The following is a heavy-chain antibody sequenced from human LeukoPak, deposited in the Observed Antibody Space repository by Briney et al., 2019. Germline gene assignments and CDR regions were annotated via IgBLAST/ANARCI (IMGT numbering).Heavy chain of an antibody. Sequence: PGGSLRLSCAASGFTFSNYAMSWVRQAPGKGLVWVSRINSDGSSTSYADSAKGRFTISRDNAKNTLYLQMNSLRAEDTAVYYCARVKGDMVRGVINYYYYGMDVWGQGTTVTVSS. D-gene: IGHD3-10*01. V-gene: IGHV3-74*01. CDR1: GFTFSNYA. CDR2: INSDGSST. J-gene: IGHJ6*02. CDR3: ARVKGDMVRGVINYYYYGMDV.